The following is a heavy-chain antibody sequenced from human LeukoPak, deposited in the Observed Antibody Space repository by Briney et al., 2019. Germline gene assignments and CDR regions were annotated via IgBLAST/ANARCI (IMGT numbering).Heavy chain of an antibody. D-gene: IGHD2-2*01. CDR3: AREGLPGLCTSTSCYAVFDP. Sequence: KPSETLSLTCAVSGGSISSSGYFWGWTRQSPGNGLEWIGSLSFGGSTYYNPSLKSRVTISGDTAKNHVSLKLISVSAADTAVCYCAREGLPGLCTSTSCYAVFDPWGQGTLVTVSS. CDR2: LSFGGST. V-gene: IGHV4-39*02. J-gene: IGHJ5*02. CDR1: GGSISSSGYF.